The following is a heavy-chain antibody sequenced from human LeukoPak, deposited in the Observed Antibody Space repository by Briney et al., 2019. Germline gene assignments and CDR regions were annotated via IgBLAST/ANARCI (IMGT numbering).Heavy chain of an antibody. V-gene: IGHV3-74*01. CDR1: GFTFSSYW. D-gene: IGHD2/OR15-2a*01. CDR3: ARDLSGPFDH. Sequence: GGSLRLSCAASGFTFSSYWMHWVRQAPGKGLVWVSHIDNYGSTTNYADSVKGRFTISRDNAKNTLYLQMNSLRAEDTAVYYCARDLSGPFDHWGQGTLVTVSS. CDR2: IDNYGSTT. J-gene: IGHJ4*02.